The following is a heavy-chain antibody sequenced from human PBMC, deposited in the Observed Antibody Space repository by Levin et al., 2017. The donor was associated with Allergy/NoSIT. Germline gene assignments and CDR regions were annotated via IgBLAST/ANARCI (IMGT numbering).Heavy chain of an antibody. Sequence: KASETLSLTCAVSGGSIRGNPWQWGWIRQPPGKGLEWIGLISANGDYAHYNPSLQNRLTMSVDTSKNQFSMDLDSVTAADTAIYFCARRMDISGTYPQDNWFDPWGQGTLVTVSS. J-gene: IGHJ5*02. CDR1: GGSIRGNPWQ. CDR3: ARRMDISGTYPQDNWFDP. D-gene: IGHD3-10*01. V-gene: IGHV4-39*01. CDR2: ISANGDYA.